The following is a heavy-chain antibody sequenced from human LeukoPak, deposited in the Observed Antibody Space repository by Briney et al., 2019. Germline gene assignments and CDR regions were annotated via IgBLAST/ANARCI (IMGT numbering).Heavy chain of an antibody. CDR3: ARDRGLWRGLFDY. CDR2: IYYSGST. Sequence: SETLSLTCTVSGGSVSSGSYYWSWIRQPPGKGLEWIGYIYYSGSTNYNPSLKSRVTISVDTSKNQFSLKLSSVTAADTAVYYCARDRGLWRGLFDYWGQGTLVTVSS. D-gene: IGHD2-21*02. CDR1: GGSVSSGSYY. J-gene: IGHJ4*02. V-gene: IGHV4-61*01.